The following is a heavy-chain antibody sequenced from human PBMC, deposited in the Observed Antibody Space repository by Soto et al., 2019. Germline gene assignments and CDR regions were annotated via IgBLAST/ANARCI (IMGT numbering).Heavy chain of an antibody. Sequence: GGSLRLSCAASGFTFSSYAMHWVRQAPGKGLEWVAVISYDGSNKYYADSVKGRFTISRDNSKNTLYLQMNSLRAEDTAVYYCARVGSSGWYGYYYYGMDVWGQGTTVTSP. V-gene: IGHV3-30-3*01. CDR2: ISYDGSNK. D-gene: IGHD6-19*01. CDR1: GFTFSSYA. J-gene: IGHJ6*02. CDR3: ARVGSSGWYGYYYYGMDV.